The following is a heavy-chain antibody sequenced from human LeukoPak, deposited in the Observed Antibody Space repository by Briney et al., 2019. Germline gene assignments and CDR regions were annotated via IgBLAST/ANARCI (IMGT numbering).Heavy chain of an antibody. V-gene: IGHV3-21*01. D-gene: IGHD4-17*01. Sequence: NTGGSLRLSCAASGFTFSSYSMTWVRQAPGKGLEWVSSISSSSSYIYYADSVKGRFTISRDNAKNSLYLQMNSLRAEDTAVYYCARDEDYGEYFDYWGQGTLVTVSP. CDR1: GFTFSSYS. CDR3: ARDEDYGEYFDY. CDR2: ISSSSSYI. J-gene: IGHJ4*02.